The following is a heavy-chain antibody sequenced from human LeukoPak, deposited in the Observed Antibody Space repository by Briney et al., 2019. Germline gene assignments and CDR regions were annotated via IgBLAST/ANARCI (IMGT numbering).Heavy chain of an antibody. J-gene: IGHJ4*02. D-gene: IGHD3-10*01. CDR1: GLSISNDW. CDR2: VKSKSAGETT. CDR3: TLIQGWGSGSYYRDF. Sequence: GGSLRLSCAASGLSISNDWMSWVRQAPGKGLEWVARVKSKSAGETTDYAAPVKGRFTISRDDSKNTLYLQMNSLKTEDTAVYYCTLIQGWGSGSYYRDFWGQGTLVTVSS. V-gene: IGHV3-15*01.